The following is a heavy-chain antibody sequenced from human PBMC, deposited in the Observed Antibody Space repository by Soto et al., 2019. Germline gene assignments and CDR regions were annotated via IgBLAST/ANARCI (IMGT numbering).Heavy chain of an antibody. CDR3: ARDSPPVDY. Sequence: QCQLVQSGAEVKKPGASVKVSCKASGYTFTNYGISWVRQAPGQGLEWMGWIIAYNGNTKYAQKLQGRVTMTTDTSTSTAYTELRSLRSDDTAVYYCARDSPPVDYWGQGTLVTVSS. J-gene: IGHJ4*02. CDR2: IIAYNGNT. V-gene: IGHV1-18*01. CDR1: GYTFTNYG.